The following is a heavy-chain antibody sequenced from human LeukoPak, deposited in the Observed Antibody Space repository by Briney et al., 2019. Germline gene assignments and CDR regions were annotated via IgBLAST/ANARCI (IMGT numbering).Heavy chain of an antibody. V-gene: IGHV3-21*01. CDR3: ARDLQYCGGDCPGS. CDR2: ISSSSSYI. CDR1: GFTFSSYS. Sequence: GGSLRLSCAASGFTFSSYSMNWVRQAPGKGLEWVSSISSSSSYIYYADSVKGRFTISRDNAKNSLYLQKNSLRAEDTAVYYCARDLQYCGGDCPGSWGQGTLVTVSS. J-gene: IGHJ4*02. D-gene: IGHD2-21*01.